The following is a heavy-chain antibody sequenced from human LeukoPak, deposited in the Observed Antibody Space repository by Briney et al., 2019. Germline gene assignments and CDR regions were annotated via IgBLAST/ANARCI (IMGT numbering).Heavy chain of an antibody. Sequence: GGSLRLSCAASGFTFSSYAMSWVRQAPGKGLEWVSAISGSDGSTYYADSVKGRFTISKDNSKNTLYLQINSLRAEDTAVYYCVKQPGYSFGSHFDYWGQGTLVTVSS. CDR3: VKQPGYSFGSHFDY. J-gene: IGHJ4*02. CDR2: ISGSDGST. D-gene: IGHD5-18*01. CDR1: GFTFSSYA. V-gene: IGHV3-23*01.